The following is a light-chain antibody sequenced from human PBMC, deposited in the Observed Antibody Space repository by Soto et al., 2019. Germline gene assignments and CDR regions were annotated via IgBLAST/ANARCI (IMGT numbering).Light chain of an antibody. J-gene: IGKJ2*01. V-gene: IGKV3-15*01. CDR3: QQYNNWPPHT. Sequence: EIVMTQSPATLSVSPGERATLSCRASQSVSSNLAWYQQKPGQAPRLRIYGASTRATGMPARFSGSGSGTAFTLTISSLQSEDSAVYYCQQYNNWPPHTFGQGTKLEI. CDR2: GAS. CDR1: QSVSSN.